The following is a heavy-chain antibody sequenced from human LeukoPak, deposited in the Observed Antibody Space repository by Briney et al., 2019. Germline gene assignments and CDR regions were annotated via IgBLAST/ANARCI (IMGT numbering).Heavy chain of an antibody. CDR3: ARFYGSGSYCVY. CDR1: GFTVSTNY. Sequence: GGSLRLSCAASGFTVSTNYMSWVRQAPGKGLEWVSVLYSAGSTYYADSVKGRFIISRDNFKNTLYLQMNSLRAEDTAVYYCARFYGSGSYCVYWGQGTLVAVSS. V-gene: IGHV3-53*01. J-gene: IGHJ4*02. CDR2: LYSAGST. D-gene: IGHD3-10*01.